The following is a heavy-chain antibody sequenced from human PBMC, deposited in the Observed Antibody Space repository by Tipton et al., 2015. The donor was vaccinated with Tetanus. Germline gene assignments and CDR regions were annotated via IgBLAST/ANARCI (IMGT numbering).Heavy chain of an antibody. D-gene: IGHD4-17*01. CDR3: TRTISNDYVAA. V-gene: IGHV3-30-3*01. Sequence: SLRLSCAASGITFSSHALHWVRQAPGKGLEWVAVISNDGDNKFYADSVTGRFTISRDNSKNTLYLQMSSLRVEDTAVYYCTRTISNDYVAAWGQGTLVTVSS. J-gene: IGHJ4*02. CDR2: ISNDGDNK. CDR1: GITFSSHA.